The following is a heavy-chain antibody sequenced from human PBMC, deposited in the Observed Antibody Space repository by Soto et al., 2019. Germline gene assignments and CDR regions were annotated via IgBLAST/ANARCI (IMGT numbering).Heavy chain of an antibody. V-gene: IGHV3-72*01. CDR1: GFTIRDHY. D-gene: IGHD2-15*01. J-gene: IGHJ4*02. CDR2: TRDITKSYTT. CDR3: ARVDADSGVYRVFGY. Sequence: GGSLRLSCAASGFTIRDHYMDWIRQAPGKGLEWVGRTRDITKSYTTDYAASVKGRFVISRDDSNNSVYLQMNSLKTEDTAVYYCARVDADSGVYRVFGYWGQGTLVTVSS.